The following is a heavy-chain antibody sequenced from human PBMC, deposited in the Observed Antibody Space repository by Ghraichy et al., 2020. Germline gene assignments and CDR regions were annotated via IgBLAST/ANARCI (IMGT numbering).Heavy chain of an antibody. CDR2: ISYDGSNK. CDR3: AKGPYGDYVLGLDY. J-gene: IGHJ4*02. V-gene: IGHV3-30*18. CDR1: GFTFSNYG. Sequence: GGSLRLSCAASGFTFSNYGMHWVRQAPGKGLEWVAVISYDGSNKYYADSVKGRFTISRDNSKNTLYLQMNSLRAEDTAVYYCAKGPYGDYVLGLDYWGQGTLVTVSS. D-gene: IGHD4-17*01.